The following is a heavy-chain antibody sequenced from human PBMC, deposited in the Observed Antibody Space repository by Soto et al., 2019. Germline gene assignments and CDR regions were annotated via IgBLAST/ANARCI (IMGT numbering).Heavy chain of an antibody. D-gene: IGHD3-9*01. CDR3: AIKTYYDILTGYYRAQDAFDI. CDR1: VFTFTSSA. CDR2: ISAYNGNT. Sequence: ASMEVSCKTSVFTFTSSAVQWVRPARGQRLEWIGWISAYNGNTNYAQKLQGRVTMTTDTSTSTAYMELRSLRSDDTAVYYCAIKTYYDILTGYYRAQDAFDIWGQGTMVTVSS. V-gene: IGHV1-18*01. J-gene: IGHJ3*02.